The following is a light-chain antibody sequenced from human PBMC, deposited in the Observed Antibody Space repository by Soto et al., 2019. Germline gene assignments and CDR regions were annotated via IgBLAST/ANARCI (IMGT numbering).Light chain of an antibody. J-gene: IGKJ4*01. V-gene: IGKV3D-15*01. CDR3: QQYKDWPPLT. CDR1: QSVNIN. CDR2: GAS. Sequence: EIVMTQSPVTLSVSPGERVTLSCRASQSVNINLAWYQQRPGQAPRVLIYGASNSASGIPDTFSGSGSGTDFTLTISSLEPDDVPLYYCQQYKDWPPLTFGGGTRVEIK.